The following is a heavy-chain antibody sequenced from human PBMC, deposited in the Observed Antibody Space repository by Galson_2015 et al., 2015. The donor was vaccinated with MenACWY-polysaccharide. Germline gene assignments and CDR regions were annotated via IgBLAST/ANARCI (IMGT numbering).Heavy chain of an antibody. CDR3: ATGAGVVGDS. Sequence: SSGNAVYAQKFQDRVTLTRDTSTSTVYMELSSLRSEDTGVYYCATGAGVVGDSWGQGTLVTVSS. D-gene: IGHD2-15*01. J-gene: IGHJ4*02. CDR2: SSGNA. V-gene: IGHV1-8*01.